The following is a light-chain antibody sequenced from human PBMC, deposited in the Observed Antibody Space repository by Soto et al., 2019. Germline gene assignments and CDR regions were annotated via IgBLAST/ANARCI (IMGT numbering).Light chain of an antibody. CDR3: QQYYSGPRT. CDR2: WAS. CDR1: QSVLYSSTNKNY. J-gene: IGKJ1*01. V-gene: IGKV4-1*01. Sequence: DIVMTQSPDSLAVSLGERATINCKSSQSVLYSSTNKNYLAWYQQKPGQPPKLLIYWASTRESGVPDRFSGSGSGTDFTLTISSLQAEDVAVYYCQQYYSGPRTFGQGTKVEIK.